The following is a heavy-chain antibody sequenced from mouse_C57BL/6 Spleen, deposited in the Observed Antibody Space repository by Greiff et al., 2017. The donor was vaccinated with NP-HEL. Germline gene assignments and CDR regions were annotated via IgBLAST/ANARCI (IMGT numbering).Heavy chain of an antibody. CDR2: INPSSGYT. D-gene: IGHD1-1*01. J-gene: IGHJ4*01. CDR1: GYTFTSYW. V-gene: IGHV1-7*01. CDR3: ASSITTVVATDYYAMDY. Sequence: VQLQQSGAELAKPGASVKLSCKASGYTFTSYWMHWVKQRPGQGLEWIGYINPSSGYTKYNQKFKDKATLTADKSSSTAYMQLSSLTYEDSAVYYCASSITTVVATDYYAMDYWGQGTSVTVSS.